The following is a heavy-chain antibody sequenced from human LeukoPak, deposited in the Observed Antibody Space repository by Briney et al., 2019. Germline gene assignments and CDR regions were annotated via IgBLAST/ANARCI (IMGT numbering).Heavy chain of an antibody. CDR2: IYTSGST. CDR1: GGSISSYY. D-gene: IGHD3-10*01. J-gene: IGHJ6*02. V-gene: IGHV4-4*07. Sequence: SETLSLTCTVSGGSISSYYWSWIRQPAGKGLEWIGRIYTSGSTNYSPSLKSRVTMSVDTSKNQFSLKLSSVTAADTAVYYCARDAYGSGSYYEPQSYYYYGMDVWGQGTTVTVSS. CDR3: ARDAYGSGSYYEPQSYYYYGMDV.